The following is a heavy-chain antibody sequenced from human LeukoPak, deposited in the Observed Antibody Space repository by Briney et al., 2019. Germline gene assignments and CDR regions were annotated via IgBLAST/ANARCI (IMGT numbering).Heavy chain of an antibody. V-gene: IGHV3-48*04. J-gene: IGHJ3*02. CDR2: ISSSSSTI. Sequence: GGSLRLSCAASGFTFSSYSMNWVRQAPGKGLEWVSYISSSSSTIYYADSVKGRFTISRDNAKNSLYLQMNSLRAEDTAVYYCARGVYYDILTGHDAFDIWGQGTMVTVSS. CDR3: ARGVYYDILTGHDAFDI. D-gene: IGHD3-9*01. CDR1: GFTFSSYS.